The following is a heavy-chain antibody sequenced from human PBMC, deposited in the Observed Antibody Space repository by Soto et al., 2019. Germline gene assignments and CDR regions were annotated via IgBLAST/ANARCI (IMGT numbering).Heavy chain of an antibody. J-gene: IGHJ1*01. CDR1: GYTFTNYG. V-gene: IGHV1-18*04. CDR2: ISGFNGNT. Sequence: ASVKVSCKASGYTFTNYGISWVRQAPGQGPEWMGWISGFNGNTKYARKVQGRVTLTTDTSATTAYMELRGLRSDDTAVYYCARGGSSWSAEYYGHWGQGTLVTVSS. CDR3: ARGGSSWSAEYYGH. D-gene: IGHD6-13*01.